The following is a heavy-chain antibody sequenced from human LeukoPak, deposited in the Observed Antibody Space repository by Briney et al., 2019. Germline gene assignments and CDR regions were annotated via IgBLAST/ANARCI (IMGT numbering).Heavy chain of an antibody. CDR3: ATGDFWSGYFDY. CDR2: FDPEDGET. V-gene: IGHV1-24*01. D-gene: IGHD3-3*01. Sequence: ASVKVCCKVSGYTLTELSMHWVRQAPGKGLEWMGGFDPEDGETIYAQKFQGRVTMTEDTSTDTAYMELSSLRSEDTAVYYCATGDFWSGYFDYWGQGTLVTASS. J-gene: IGHJ4*02. CDR1: GYTLTELS.